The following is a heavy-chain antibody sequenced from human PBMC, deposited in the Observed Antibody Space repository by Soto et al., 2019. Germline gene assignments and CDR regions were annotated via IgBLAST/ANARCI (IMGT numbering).Heavy chain of an antibody. CDR1: DSTFTGYT. D-gene: IGHD4-17*01. CDR2: ISSLNGNT. CDR3: ARGTVTSGRWFGP. J-gene: IGHJ5*02. Sequence: QVHLVQSETEVKEPGASVTVSCKTSDSTFTGYTINWVRQAPGQGLEWLGWISSLNGNTNYARKYQGRLTMTTNTSATTAYMELRSLRSDDTAVYFCARGTVTSGRWFGPWGQGTLVTVSS. V-gene: IGHV1-18*04.